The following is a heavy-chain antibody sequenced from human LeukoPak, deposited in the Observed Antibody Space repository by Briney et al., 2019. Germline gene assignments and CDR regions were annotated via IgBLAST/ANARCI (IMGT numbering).Heavy chain of an antibody. Sequence: GGSLRLSCVASGFTFTTHAMSWVRQAPGKGLEWVSAFSGSITKTYYANSVKGRFTISRDNSKNTLYLQMSSLRAEDTALYYCAKQRAGSAWFTLDFRGPGTLVTVSS. V-gene: IGHV3-23*01. CDR3: AKQRAGSAWFTLDF. CDR2: FSGSITKT. CDR1: GFTFTTHA. J-gene: IGHJ4*02. D-gene: IGHD6-19*01.